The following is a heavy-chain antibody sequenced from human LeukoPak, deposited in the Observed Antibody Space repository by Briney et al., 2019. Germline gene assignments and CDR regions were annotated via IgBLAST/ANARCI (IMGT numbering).Heavy chain of an antibody. V-gene: IGHV3-23*01. CDR3: AKDLRYCSGGSCYPYYFDH. CDR1: GFTFSSYA. Sequence: GGSLRLSCAASGFTFSSYAMSWVRQAPGEGLEWVSAISGSGGSTYYADSVKGRFTISRDNSKNTLYLQMNSLRAEDTAVYYCAKDLRYCSGGSCYPYYFDHWGQGTLVTVSS. J-gene: IGHJ4*02. CDR2: ISGSGGST. D-gene: IGHD2-15*01.